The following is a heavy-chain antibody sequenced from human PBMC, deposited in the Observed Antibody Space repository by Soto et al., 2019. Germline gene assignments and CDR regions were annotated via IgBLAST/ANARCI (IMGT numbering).Heavy chain of an antibody. J-gene: IGHJ3*01. V-gene: IGHV4-4*07. CDR2: MYHTGTT. CDR1: GGSIYTYY. Sequence: SETLSLTCNVSGGSIYTYYWSWIRQTAGKRLEWIGRMYHTGTTDYNPSLKRRLSMSVDTSKNQFSLRLSSVTAADTALYYCARDVGYTGYEQGNPFDLWGQGTMVTVSS. CDR3: ARDVGYTGYEQGNPFDL. D-gene: IGHD5-12*01.